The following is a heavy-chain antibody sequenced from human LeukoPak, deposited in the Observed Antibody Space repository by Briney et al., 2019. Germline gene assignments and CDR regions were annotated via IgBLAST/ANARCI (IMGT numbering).Heavy chain of an antibody. J-gene: IGHJ5*02. D-gene: IGHD3-22*01. CDR2: IYFSGST. V-gene: IGHV4-59*01. CDR3: ARALNYYDSSGYSTNLDP. CDR1: GGSISSYY. Sequence: SETLSLTCTVSGGSISSYYWNWIRQPPGKGLEWIGYIYFSGSTNYNPSLKSRVTISVDTSKNQFSLKLSSVTAADTAVYYCARALNYYDSSGYSTNLDPWGQGTLVTVSS.